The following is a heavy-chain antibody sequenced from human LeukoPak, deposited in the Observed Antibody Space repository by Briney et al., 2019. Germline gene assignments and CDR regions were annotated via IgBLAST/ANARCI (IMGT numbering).Heavy chain of an antibody. CDR3: AGRVGYCSSTSCYPYFQH. V-gene: IGHV4-34*01. CDR2: INHSGST. CDR1: GGSFSGYY. Sequence: SETLSLTCAVYGGSFSGYYWSWIRQPPGKGLEWIGEINHSGSTNYNPSLKSRVTISVDTSKNQFSLKLSSVTAADTAVYYCAGRVGYCSSTSCYPYFQHWGQGTLVTVSS. J-gene: IGHJ1*01. D-gene: IGHD2-2*01.